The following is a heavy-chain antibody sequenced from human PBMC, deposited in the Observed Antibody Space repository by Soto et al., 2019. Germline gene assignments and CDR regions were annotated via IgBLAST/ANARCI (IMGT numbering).Heavy chain of an antibody. J-gene: IGHJ3*02. D-gene: IGHD6-13*01. V-gene: IGHV3-33*01. CDR2: IWYDGSNK. CDR1: GFTFSSYG. CDR3: ARDGQQLVLDAFDI. Sequence: QVQLVESGGGVVQPGRSLRLSCAASGFTFSSYGMHWVRQAPGKGLEWVAVIWYDGSNKYYADSVKGRFTISRDNSKNPLYLQMNSLRAEDTAVYYCARDGQQLVLDAFDIWGQGTMVTVSS.